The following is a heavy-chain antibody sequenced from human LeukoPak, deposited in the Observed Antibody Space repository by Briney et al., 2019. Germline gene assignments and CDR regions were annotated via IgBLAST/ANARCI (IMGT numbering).Heavy chain of an antibody. Sequence: AGGSLRLSCAASGFTFSSYAMHWVRQAPGKGLEWVAVISYDGSNKYYADSVKGRFTISRDNSKNTLYLQMNSLRAEDTAVYYCASQPSDFWSAKYFQHWGRGTLVTVSS. CDR2: ISYDGSNK. V-gene: IGHV3-30-3*01. CDR3: ASQPSDFWSAKYFQH. J-gene: IGHJ1*01. D-gene: IGHD3-3*01. CDR1: GFTFSSYA.